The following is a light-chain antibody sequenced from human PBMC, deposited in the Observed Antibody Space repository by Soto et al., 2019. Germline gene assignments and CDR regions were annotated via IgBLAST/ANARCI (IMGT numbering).Light chain of an antibody. V-gene: IGKV1-5*03. J-gene: IGKJ1*01. Sequence: DIQMTQSPSTLSASVGDRVTITCRASQSISSWLAWYQQKPGKAPKLLIYKASTLKSGVPSRFSGSGSETEFTLTIRSLQPDDFATYYCQQYNSYPWPFGQGTKVEIK. CDR2: KAS. CDR1: QSISSW. CDR3: QQYNSYPWP.